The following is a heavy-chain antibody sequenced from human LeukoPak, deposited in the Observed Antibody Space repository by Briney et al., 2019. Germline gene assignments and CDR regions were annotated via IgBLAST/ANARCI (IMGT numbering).Heavy chain of an antibody. CDR3: AREVMATISGRYSY. D-gene: IGHD5-24*01. CDR1: GFSLSSEW. J-gene: IGHJ4*02. V-gene: IGHV3-7*01. Sequence: GALRLSCVTSGFSLSSEWTSWGRQAPGKGPEWVATIKQDGSEKYYVDSVKGQFTISRDNARNSLYLQMNSLSDEDTAVYYCAREVMATISGRYSYWGQGTLVTVSS. CDR2: IKQDGSEK.